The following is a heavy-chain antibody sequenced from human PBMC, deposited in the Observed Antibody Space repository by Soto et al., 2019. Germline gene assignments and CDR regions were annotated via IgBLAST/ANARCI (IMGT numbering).Heavy chain of an antibody. J-gene: IGHJ4*02. CDR1: GFTFSSYW. CDR3: AREGRITIFGVVISPFDY. Sequence: EVQLVESGGGLVQPGGSLRLSCAASGFTFSSYWMSWVRQAPGKGLEWVANIKQDGSEKYYVDSVKGRFTISRDNANNALYLQMNRLRAEDTAVYYCAREGRITIFGVVISPFDYWGQGTLVTVSS. D-gene: IGHD3-3*01. CDR2: IKQDGSEK. V-gene: IGHV3-7*01.